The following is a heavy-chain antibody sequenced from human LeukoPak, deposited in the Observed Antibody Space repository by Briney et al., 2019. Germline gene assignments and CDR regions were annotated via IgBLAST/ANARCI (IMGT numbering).Heavy chain of an antibody. D-gene: IGHD1-1*01. CDR3: ARGPRLESEFEY. CDR2: IYYSGST. Sequence: SQTLSLTCTVSGGSISSGGYYWSWIRQHPGKGLEWIGYIYYSGSTYYNPSLKSRVTISVDTSKNQFSLKLSSVTAADTAVYYCARGPRLESEFEYWGPGNLVPLS. CDR1: GGSISSGGYY. J-gene: IGHJ4*02. V-gene: IGHV4-31*03.